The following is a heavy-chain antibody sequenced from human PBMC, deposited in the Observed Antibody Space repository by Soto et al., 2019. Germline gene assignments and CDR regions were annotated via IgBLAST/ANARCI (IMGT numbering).Heavy chain of an antibody. CDR2: ISFDGGNN. J-gene: IGHJ4*02. Sequence: QVQLVESGGGVVQPGRSLRLSCAASGFTFSHYGMHWVRQAPGKGLEWVAVISFDGGNNYYADSVKGRFTISRDNSKSTLYLQMSSLRPDDTAVYYCAKGSWYVADYWGQGTLVTVSS. CDR1: GFTFSHYG. D-gene: IGHD6-13*01. V-gene: IGHV3-30*18. CDR3: AKGSWYVADY.